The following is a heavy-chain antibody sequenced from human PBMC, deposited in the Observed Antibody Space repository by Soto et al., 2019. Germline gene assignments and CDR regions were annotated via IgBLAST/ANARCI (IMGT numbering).Heavy chain of an antibody. CDR3: AKHYYYDSTGYSDY. V-gene: IGHV3-23*01. J-gene: IGHJ4*02. CDR1: GFTFSNYA. D-gene: IGHD3-22*01. Sequence: GGSLRLSCAVSGFTFSNYAMSWVRQAPGKGLEGVSGISGSGGSTYYADSVRGRFTISRDNSKNTLYLQMNSLRVEDTAVYFCAKHYYYDSTGYSDYWGQGALVTVSS. CDR2: ISGSGGST.